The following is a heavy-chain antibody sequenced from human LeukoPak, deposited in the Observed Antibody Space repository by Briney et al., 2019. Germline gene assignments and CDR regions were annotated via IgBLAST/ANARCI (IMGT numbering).Heavy chain of an antibody. V-gene: IGHV3-9*01. Sequence: GGSLRLSCATSGFTLNNYALHWVRQAPGKGLEWVSGILSNSAAIGYGDSVKGRFTISRDNAKNSLYLQMSNLRAEDTAVYFCAKVAGYSYGYTDYWGQGTLVTVSS. CDR2: ILSNSAAI. D-gene: IGHD5-18*01. CDR3: AKVAGYSYGYTDY. J-gene: IGHJ4*02. CDR1: GFTLNNYA.